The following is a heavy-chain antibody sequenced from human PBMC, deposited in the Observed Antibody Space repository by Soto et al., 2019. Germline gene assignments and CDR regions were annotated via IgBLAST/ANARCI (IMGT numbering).Heavy chain of an antibody. CDR2: TSYDGSNN. CDR1: GFTFRSYV. V-gene: IGHV3-33*05. D-gene: IGHD3-16*01. Sequence: QVQLVESGGGMVQPGTSLGLSCVGSGFTFRSYVIHWVRQAPGKGLEWVALTSYDGSNNFYGDSVKGRFTISRHNSRNTVELQMDSLRFEDTALYYCARWGTTGGLDVWGQGTLVSVSS. J-gene: IGHJ4*02. CDR3: ARWGTTGGLDV.